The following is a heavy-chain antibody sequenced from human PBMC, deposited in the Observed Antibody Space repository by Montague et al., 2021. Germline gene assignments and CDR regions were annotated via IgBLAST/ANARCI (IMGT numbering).Heavy chain of an antibody. Sequence: GTTDYAAPVKGRFTISRDDSKNTLYLQMNSLKAEDTAVYYCTPDRTNVLLWFGVESGFDYWAQGTLVTVSS. CDR3: TPDRTNVLLWFGVESGFDY. J-gene: IGHJ4*02. V-gene: IGHV3-15*01. CDR2: GTT. D-gene: IGHD3-10*01.